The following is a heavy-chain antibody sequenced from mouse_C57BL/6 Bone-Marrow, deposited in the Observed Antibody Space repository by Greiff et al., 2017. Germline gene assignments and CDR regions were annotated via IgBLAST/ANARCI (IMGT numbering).Heavy chain of an antibody. D-gene: IGHD2-5*01. Sequence: EVKLMESGPGLVKPSQSLSLTCSVTGYSITSGYYWNWIRQFPGNKLEWMGYISYDGSNNYNPSLKNRISITRDTSKNQFFLKLNSVTTEDTATYYCARGNYSNHYWGQGTTLTVSS. CDR1: GYSITSGYY. V-gene: IGHV3-6*01. CDR2: ISYDGSN. J-gene: IGHJ2*01. CDR3: ARGNYSNHY.